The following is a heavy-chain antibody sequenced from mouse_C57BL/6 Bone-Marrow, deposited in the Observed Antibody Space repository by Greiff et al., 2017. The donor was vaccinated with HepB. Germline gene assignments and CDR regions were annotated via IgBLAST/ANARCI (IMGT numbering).Heavy chain of an antibody. CDR3: TRQDGNYETWFAY. V-gene: IGHV1-15*01. J-gene: IGHJ3*01. CDR1: GYTFTDYE. D-gene: IGHD2-1*01. Sequence: QVQLQQSGAELVSPGASVTLSCKASGYTFTDYEMHWVKQTPVHGLEWIGAIDPETGGTAYNQKFKGKAILTADKSSSTAYMELRSLTSEDSAVYYCTRQDGNYETWFAYWGQGTLVTVSA. CDR2: IDPETGGT.